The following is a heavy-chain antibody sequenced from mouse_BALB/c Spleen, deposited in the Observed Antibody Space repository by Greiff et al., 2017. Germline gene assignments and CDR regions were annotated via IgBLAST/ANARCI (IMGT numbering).Heavy chain of an antibody. CDR3: ARGHGNYGDWFAY. Sequence: EVKVVESGGGLVKPGGSLKLSCAASGFTFSDYYMYWVRQTPEKRLEWVATISDGGSYTYYPDSVKGRFTISRDNAKNNLYLQMSSLKSEDTAMYYCARGHGNYGDWFAYWGQGTLVTVSA. D-gene: IGHD2-1*01. CDR1: GFTFSDYY. CDR2: ISDGGSYT. V-gene: IGHV5-4*02. J-gene: IGHJ3*01.